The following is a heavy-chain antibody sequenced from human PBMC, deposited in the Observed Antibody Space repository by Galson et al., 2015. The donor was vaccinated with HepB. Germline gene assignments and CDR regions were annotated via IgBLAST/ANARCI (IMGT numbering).Heavy chain of an antibody. CDR2: ISGYNGDT. CDR1: GYSFTNYG. Sequence: SVKVSCKASGYSFTNYGITWVRQAPGQGLEWMGWISGYNGDTIYAQNLQGRGTMTTDTSTSTAYMELRSLRSDDTAVYYCARGGRLGELSSFDYWGQGTLVTVSS. CDR3: ARGGRLGELSSFDY. D-gene: IGHD3-16*02. J-gene: IGHJ4*02. V-gene: IGHV1-18*01.